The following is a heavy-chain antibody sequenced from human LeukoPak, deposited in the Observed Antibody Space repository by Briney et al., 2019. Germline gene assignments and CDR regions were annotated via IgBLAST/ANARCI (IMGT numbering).Heavy chain of an antibody. D-gene: IGHD1-14*01. CDR2: TKQDGSER. CDR1: GFTFSNYW. V-gene: IGHV3-7*04. CDR3: ARHNPLWGY. Sequence: GGSLRLSCAASGFTFSNYWMSWVRQAPGKGLEWVANTKQDGSERYYVDSVKGRFTISRDNAENSLYLQMNSLRAEDTAQYYCARHNPLWGYWGQGTLVTVSS. J-gene: IGHJ4*02.